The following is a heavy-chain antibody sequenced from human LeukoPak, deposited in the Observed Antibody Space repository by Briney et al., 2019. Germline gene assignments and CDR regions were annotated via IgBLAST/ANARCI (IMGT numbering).Heavy chain of an antibody. V-gene: IGHV1-69*13. CDR1: EGTFSSYA. D-gene: IGHD6-13*01. CDR2: IIPIFGTA. J-gene: IGHJ6*03. CDR3: ARGREQQLAPEGYYMDV. Sequence: GASVKVSCKASEGTFSSYAISWVRQGPGQGLEWMGGIIPIFGTANYAQKFQGRVTITADESTSTAYMELSSLRSEDTAVYYRARGREQQLAPEGYYMDVWGKGTTVTISS.